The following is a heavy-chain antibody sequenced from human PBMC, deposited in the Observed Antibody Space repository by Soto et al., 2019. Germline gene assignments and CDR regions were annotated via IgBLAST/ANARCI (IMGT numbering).Heavy chain of an antibody. J-gene: IGHJ4*02. CDR3: AWGVSGRTHRVVATRYYYDSSGYSNQIFDY. V-gene: IGHV5-51*01. Sequence: GEPLKISCKGSGYSFTSYWIGWVSQMPGKGLEWMGSIYPGDSDTRHSPSFQGQVTISADKSISSADLQWSSLKASDTAMYYCAWGVSGRTHRVVATRYYYDSSGYSNQIFDYWGQRTLVTVSS. D-gene: IGHD3-22*01. CDR2: IYPGDSDT. CDR1: GYSFTSYW.